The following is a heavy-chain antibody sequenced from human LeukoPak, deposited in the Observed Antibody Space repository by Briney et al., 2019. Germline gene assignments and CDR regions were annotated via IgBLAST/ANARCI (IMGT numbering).Heavy chain of an antibody. CDR3: ASRACSSTSCYYY. CDR2: INTDGSST. CDR1: GFTFSTYW. J-gene: IGHJ4*02. V-gene: IGHV3-74*01. D-gene: IGHD2-2*01. Sequence: GGSLRLSCAASGFTFSTYWMHWVRQAPGKGLVWVSRINTDGSSTDYADSVKGRFTISRDNDKNTLYLQMNSLRAEDTAVYYCASRACSSTSCYYYWGQGTLVTVSS.